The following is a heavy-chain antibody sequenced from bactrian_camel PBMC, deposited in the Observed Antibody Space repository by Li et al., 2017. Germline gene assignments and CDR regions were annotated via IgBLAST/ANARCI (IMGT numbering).Heavy chain of an antibody. Sequence: HVQLVESGGGLVQPGGSLRLSCAASGFTFNSYHMSWVRQVPGKGVEWVSSIYGIGLWGGNTYYADSVKGRFAISKDSAENTLYLQMNSLKPEDTAMYYCAAEASYSGDLFGFWGQGTQVTVS. CDR3: AAEASYSGDLFGF. J-gene: IGHJ6*01. CDR1: GFTFNSYH. V-gene: IGHV3-2*01. D-gene: IGHD2*01. CDR2: IYGIGLWGGNT.